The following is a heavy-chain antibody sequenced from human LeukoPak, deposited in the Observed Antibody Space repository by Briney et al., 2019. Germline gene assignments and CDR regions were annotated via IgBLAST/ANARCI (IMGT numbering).Heavy chain of an antibody. CDR2: ISTYNGDT. Sequence: GASVKVSCKASGYTFINSNINWVRQAPGQRLEWMGWISTYNGDTNSAQTLPGRVTMTTDTSTSTAYMELRSLRSDDTAVYYCARDGVFSGAYALGYWGQGTLVTVSS. CDR3: ARDGVFSGAYALGY. D-gene: IGHD3-16*01. CDR1: GYTFINSN. J-gene: IGHJ4*02. V-gene: IGHV1-18*01.